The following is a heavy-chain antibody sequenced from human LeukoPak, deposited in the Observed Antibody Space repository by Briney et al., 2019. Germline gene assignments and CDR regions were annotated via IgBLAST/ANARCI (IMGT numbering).Heavy chain of an antibody. Sequence: PGASVKVSCKASGGTFSSYAISWVRQAPGQGLEWMGRIIPILGIANYAQKFQGRVTITADKSTSTAYMELSSLRSEDTAVYYCARPGKSFGEGWFDPWGQGTLVTVSS. D-gene: IGHD3-10*01. CDR3: ARPGKSFGEGWFDP. CDR1: GGTFSSYA. V-gene: IGHV1-69*04. J-gene: IGHJ5*02. CDR2: IIPILGIA.